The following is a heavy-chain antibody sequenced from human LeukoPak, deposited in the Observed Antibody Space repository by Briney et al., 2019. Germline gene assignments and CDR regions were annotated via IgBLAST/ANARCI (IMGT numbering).Heavy chain of an antibody. CDR3: ARDRVLGDYVWGSYRQGDAFDI. CDR1: GGTISSGDYY. Sequence: SETLSLTCTVSGGTISSGDYYWSWIRQPPGKGLEWIGYIYYSGSTYYNPSLKSRVTISVDTSKNQFSLKLSSVTAADTAVYYCARDRVLGDYVWGSYRQGDAFDIWGQGTMVTVSS. CDR2: IYYSGST. J-gene: IGHJ3*02. V-gene: IGHV4-30-4*08. D-gene: IGHD3-16*02.